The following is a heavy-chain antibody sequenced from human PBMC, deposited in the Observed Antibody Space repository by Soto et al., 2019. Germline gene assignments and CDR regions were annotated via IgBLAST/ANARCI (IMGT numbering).Heavy chain of an antibody. D-gene: IGHD6-19*01. CDR3: AKRAKGLDWYFDL. CDR1: GFTFSSYA. J-gene: IGHJ2*01. CDR2: ISGSGGST. Sequence: EVQLLESGGGLVQPGGSLRLSCAASGFTFSSYAMSWVRQAPGKGLEWVSAISGSGGSTYYADSVKGRFTISRDNXKNTLYLRMNRLRAEDTAVYYCAKRAKGLDWYFDLWGRGTLVTVSS. V-gene: IGHV3-23*01.